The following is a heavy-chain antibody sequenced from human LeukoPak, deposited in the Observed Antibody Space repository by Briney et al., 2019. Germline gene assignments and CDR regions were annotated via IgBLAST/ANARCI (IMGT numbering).Heavy chain of an antibody. J-gene: IGHJ4*02. CDR2: VSGGGGGT. CDR1: GFTFSNYA. CDR3: AKGGDTSGYYGGPDY. Sequence: GGSLRLSCAASGFTFSNYAMNWVRQAPGKGLEWVSTVSGGGGGTYYADSVKGRFTISRDNSKNTLYLQMNNLRPEDTAVYYCAKGGDTSGYYGGPDYWGQGTLVTVSS. D-gene: IGHD3-22*01. V-gene: IGHV3-23*01.